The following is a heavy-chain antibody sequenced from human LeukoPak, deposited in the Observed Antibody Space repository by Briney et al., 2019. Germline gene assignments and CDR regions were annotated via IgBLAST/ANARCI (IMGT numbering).Heavy chain of an antibody. CDR3: ARVQENEWLIPYYFDC. V-gene: IGHV4-4*02. Sequence: SGTLSLTCAVSGGSISSSNWWSWVRQPPGEGLEWIGEIYHSGSTNYNPSLKSRVTISVDKSKNQFSLRLNSVTAADTAVYYCARVQENEWLIPYYFDCWGQGTLVTVSS. CDR1: GGSISSSNW. D-gene: IGHD6-19*01. J-gene: IGHJ4*02. CDR2: IYHSGST.